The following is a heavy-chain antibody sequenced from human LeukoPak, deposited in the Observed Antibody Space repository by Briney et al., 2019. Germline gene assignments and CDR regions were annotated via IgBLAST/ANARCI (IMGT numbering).Heavy chain of an antibody. J-gene: IGHJ5*02. CDR1: GGSVTSGTYH. D-gene: IGHD3-16*01. CDR2: VYFDGGT. Sequence: SETLSLTCSVSGGSVTSGTYHWGWIRQPPGKGLEWIGSVYFDGGTHYKPSLQSRVTISVDKSKNQFSLRLSSVTAADTALYYCARDHYYDGRGRFDPWGQGTLVTVSS. V-gene: IGHV4-39*07. CDR3: ARDHYYDGRGRFDP.